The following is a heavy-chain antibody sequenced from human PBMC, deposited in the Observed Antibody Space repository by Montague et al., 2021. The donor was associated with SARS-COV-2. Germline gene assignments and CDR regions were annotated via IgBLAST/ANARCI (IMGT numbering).Heavy chain of an antibody. CDR3: AKLSNSGPTFFDS. Sequence: SLRLSCAASGFTFSSYAMSWVHQPPGKGLEWVSGVSGSGADTYYADSVKGRFTISRDNSKNTVFLQMSSLRAEDTAVFYCAKLSNSGPTFFDSWGQGTLVTVSS. J-gene: IGHJ5*01. V-gene: IGHV3-23*01. CDR1: GFTFSSYA. CDR2: VSGSGADT. D-gene: IGHD2/OR15-2a*01.